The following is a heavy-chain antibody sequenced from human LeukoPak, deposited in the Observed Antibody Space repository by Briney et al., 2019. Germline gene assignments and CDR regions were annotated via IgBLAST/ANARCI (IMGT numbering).Heavy chain of an antibody. Sequence: SETLSLTCAVYGGSFSGYYWSWIRQPPGKGLEWIGEINHSGSTNYNPSLKSRVTISVDTSKNQFSLKLSSVTAADTAVYYCASRLPRDAFDIWGQGTMVTVSS. J-gene: IGHJ3*02. CDR1: GGSFSGYY. V-gene: IGHV4-34*01. D-gene: IGHD6-25*01. CDR2: INHSGST. CDR3: ASRLPRDAFDI.